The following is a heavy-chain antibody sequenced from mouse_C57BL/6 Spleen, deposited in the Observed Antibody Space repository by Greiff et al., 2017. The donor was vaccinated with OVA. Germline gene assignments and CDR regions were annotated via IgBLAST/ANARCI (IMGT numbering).Heavy chain of an antibody. CDR3: ASGLGRLYLDY. Sequence: VQLQQSGAELMKPGASVKLSCKATGYTFTGYWIDWVKQRPGHGLEWIGEILPGSGSTNYNEKFQGKATFTVDTSSNTAYMQLSSLTTGDSAIYACASGLGRLYLDYWGQGTTLTVSS. CDR1: GYTFTGYW. J-gene: IGHJ2*01. D-gene: IGHD4-1*01. V-gene: IGHV1-9*01. CDR2: ILPGSGST.